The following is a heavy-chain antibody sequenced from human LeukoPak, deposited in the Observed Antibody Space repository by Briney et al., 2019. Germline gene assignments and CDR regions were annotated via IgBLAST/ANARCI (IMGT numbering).Heavy chain of an antibody. CDR1: GFTVSSNY. CDR3: AKSLLTTATGTGRAFDI. CDR2: IYSGGST. J-gene: IGHJ3*02. Sequence: GGSLRLSCAASGFTVSSNYMSWVRQAPGKGLEWVSVIYSGGSTYYADSVKGRFTISRDNAKNSLYLQMNSLRAEDSAEYYCAKSLLTTATGTGRAFDIWGQGTMVTVSA. V-gene: IGHV3-66*01. D-gene: IGHD1-1*01.